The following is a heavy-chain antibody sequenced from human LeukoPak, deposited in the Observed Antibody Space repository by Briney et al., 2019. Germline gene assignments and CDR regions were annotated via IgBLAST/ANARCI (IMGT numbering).Heavy chain of an antibody. V-gene: IGHV4-39*07. D-gene: IGHD4-23*01. CDR2: IYYSGST. J-gene: IGHJ4*02. CDR3: ARGGGNLITFDY. CDR1: GGSISSSSYY. Sequence: SETLSLTCTVSGGSISSSSYYWGWIRQPPGKGLEWIGSIYYSGSTYYNPSLKSRVTISVDTSKNQFSLKLSSVTAADTAVYYCARGGGNLITFDYWGQGTLVTVSS.